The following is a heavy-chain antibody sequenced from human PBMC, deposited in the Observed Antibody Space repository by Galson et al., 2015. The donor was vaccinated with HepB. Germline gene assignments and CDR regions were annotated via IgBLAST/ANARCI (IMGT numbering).Heavy chain of an antibody. CDR3: ASTYCSGGSCYPRWFDP. D-gene: IGHD2-15*01. V-gene: IGHV1-69*13. CDR1: GGTFSSYA. CDR2: IIPIFGTA. J-gene: IGHJ5*02. Sequence: SVKVSCKASGGTFSSYAISWVRQAPGPGLEWMGGIIPIFGTANYAQKFQGRVTITADESTSTAYMELSSLRSEDTAVYYCASTYCSGGSCYPRWFDPWGQGTLVTVSS.